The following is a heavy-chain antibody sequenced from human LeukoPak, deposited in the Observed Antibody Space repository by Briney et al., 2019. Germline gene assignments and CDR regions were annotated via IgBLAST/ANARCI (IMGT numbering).Heavy chain of an antibody. CDR3: TRLWFGELVGY. CDR1: GFTFSGSA. V-gene: IGHV3-73*01. D-gene: IGHD3-10*01. Sequence: GGSLRLSCAASGFTFSGSAMHWVRQASGKGLEWVGRIRSKANSYATAYAASVKGRFTISRDDSKNTAYLQMNSLKTEDTAVYYCTRLWFGELVGYWGQGTLVTVSS. CDR2: IRSKANSYAT. J-gene: IGHJ4*02.